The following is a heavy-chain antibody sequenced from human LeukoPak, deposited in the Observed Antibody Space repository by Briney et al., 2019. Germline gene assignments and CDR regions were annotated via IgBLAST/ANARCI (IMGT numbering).Heavy chain of an antibody. V-gene: IGHV4-34*01. D-gene: IGHD1-26*01. CDR3: ARGASGSYYYYFDY. J-gene: IGHJ4*02. Sequence: PSETLSLTCTVSGGSISSYYWSWIRQPPGKGLEWIGEINHSGSTNYNPSLKSRVTISIDTSKNQFSLKLSPVTAADTAVYYCARGASGSYYYYFDYWGQGTLVTVSS. CDR1: GGSISSYY. CDR2: INHSGST.